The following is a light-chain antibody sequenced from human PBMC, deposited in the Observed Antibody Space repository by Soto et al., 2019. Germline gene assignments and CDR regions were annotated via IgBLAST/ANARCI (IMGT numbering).Light chain of an antibody. J-gene: IGKJ4*01. V-gene: IGKV1-33*01. CDR3: QQYDNLPLT. CDR1: EDISNY. CDR2: DAS. Sequence: DIQMTQSPSSLSASVGDRVTITCQTSEDISNYLNWYQQKSGKAPELLIYDASNLETGVPSRFSGSGSGTEFTFTISSLQPEDIATYYCQQYDNLPLTFGRGTKVAIK.